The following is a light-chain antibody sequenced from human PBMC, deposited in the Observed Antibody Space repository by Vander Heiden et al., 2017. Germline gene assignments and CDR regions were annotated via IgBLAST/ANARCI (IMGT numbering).Light chain of an antibody. CDR1: SSDVGGYNY. J-gene: IGLJ2*01. Sequence: SALTQPLSLAGSPGLPTPMPCTGTSSDVGGYNYVSWYQQHPGKAPKLMIYDVSKRPSGVPDRFSGSKSGKTASLTISGLQAEDEADYHCCSYAGSYTLVFGGGTKLTVL. CDR2: DVS. CDR3: CSYAGSYTLV. V-gene: IGLV2-11*01.